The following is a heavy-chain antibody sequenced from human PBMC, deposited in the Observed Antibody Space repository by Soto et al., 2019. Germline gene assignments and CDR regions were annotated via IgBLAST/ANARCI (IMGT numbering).Heavy chain of an antibody. V-gene: IGHV3-30*18. Sequence: GGSLRLSCAASGFTFNTYGMHWVRQAPGKGLEWVEVLSYDGRNKYYVDSVKGRFTISRDNSHNTLYLQMNSLRGEDTAVYYCAKDGDVAAAGYYFDYWGQGTPVTVSS. CDR1: GFTFNTYG. D-gene: IGHD6-13*01. J-gene: IGHJ4*02. CDR2: LSYDGRNK. CDR3: AKDGDVAAAGYYFDY.